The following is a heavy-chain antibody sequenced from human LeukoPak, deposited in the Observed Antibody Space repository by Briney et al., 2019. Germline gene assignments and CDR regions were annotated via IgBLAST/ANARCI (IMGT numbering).Heavy chain of an antibody. CDR3: ARFSSGSGANHEFDY. D-gene: IGHD6-19*01. J-gene: IGHJ4*02. Sequence: SETLSLTCTVSGGSISSYYWSWIRQPPGKGLEWIGYIYYSGSTNYNPSLKSRVTISVDTSKNQFSLKLNSVTAADTAVYYCARFSSGSGANHEFDYWGQGTLVTVSS. V-gene: IGHV4-59*01. CDR1: GGSISSYY. CDR2: IYYSGST.